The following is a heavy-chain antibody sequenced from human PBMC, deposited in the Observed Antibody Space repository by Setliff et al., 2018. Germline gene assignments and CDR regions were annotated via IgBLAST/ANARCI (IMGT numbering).Heavy chain of an antibody. CDR3: VRDGADNYDAFDN. CDR1: GFSFSRHW. V-gene: IGHV3-7*01. CDR2: IKQDGSTK. Sequence: QPGGSLRLSCVVSGFSFSRHWMSWVRQAPGKGLEWVADIKQDGSTKYYLDSVKGRFTISRDNAKRSLYLQMNGLRADDTGVYYCVRDGADNYDAFDNWGQGTLVTVSS. J-gene: IGHJ3*02. D-gene: IGHD3-22*01.